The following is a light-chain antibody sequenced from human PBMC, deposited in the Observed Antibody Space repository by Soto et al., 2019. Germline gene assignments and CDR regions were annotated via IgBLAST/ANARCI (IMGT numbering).Light chain of an antibody. Sequence: EIVLTQSPATLSLSPGERATLSCRASQSVSSYLAWYQHKPGQAPRLLIYDASNRATGIPARFSGSGSGTDFTLTISSLEPEDFAVYYCQQRSNWPWLTFGGGTKVEIK. CDR3: QQRSNWPWLT. V-gene: IGKV3-11*01. CDR1: QSVSSY. J-gene: IGKJ4*01. CDR2: DAS.